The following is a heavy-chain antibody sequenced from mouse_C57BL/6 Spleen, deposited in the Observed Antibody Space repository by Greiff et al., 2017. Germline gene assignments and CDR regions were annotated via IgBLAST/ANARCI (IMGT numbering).Heavy chain of an antibody. Sequence: QVQLQQSGAELAKPGASVKLSCKASGYTFTSYWMHWVKQRPGQGLEWIGYINPSSGYTKYNQKFKDKATLTADKSSSTADMQLISLTYEYSAVYYCARWGNSYYYAMDYWGQGTSVTVSS. V-gene: IGHV1-7*01. CDR2: INPSSGYT. CDR1: GYTFTSYW. D-gene: IGHD2-1*01. J-gene: IGHJ4*01. CDR3: ARWGNSYYYAMDY.